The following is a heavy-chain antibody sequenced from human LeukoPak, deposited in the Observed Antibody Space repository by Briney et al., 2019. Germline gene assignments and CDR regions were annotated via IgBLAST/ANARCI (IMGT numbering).Heavy chain of an antibody. CDR1: GGSISSGDYS. Sequence: SETLSLTCTVSGGSISSGDYSWSWIRQPPGKGLEWIGYIYYSGSTYYNPSLKSRVTISVDTSKNQFSLKLSSVTAADTAVYYCARGPGNTVGATVAAFDIWGQGTMVTVSS. CDR3: ARGPGNTVGATVAAFDI. V-gene: IGHV4-30-4*01. CDR2: IYYSGST. D-gene: IGHD1-26*01. J-gene: IGHJ3*02.